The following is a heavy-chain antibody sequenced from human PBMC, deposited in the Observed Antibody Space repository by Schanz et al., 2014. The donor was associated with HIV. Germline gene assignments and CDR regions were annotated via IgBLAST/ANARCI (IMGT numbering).Heavy chain of an antibody. CDR1: GFMFSSYG. J-gene: IGHJ6*02. D-gene: IGHD6-13*01. Sequence: EVQLLESGGGLVQPGGSLRVSCAASGFMFSSYGMSWVRQAPGKGLEWVSAISGSGGSTNYADSVKGRFTISRDNSKNTLFLQMNSLRAEDTAVYYCARTTIAAPGTEYYYGMDVWGQGTTVTVSS. CDR3: ARTTIAAPGTEYYYGMDV. CDR2: ISGSGGST. V-gene: IGHV3-23*01.